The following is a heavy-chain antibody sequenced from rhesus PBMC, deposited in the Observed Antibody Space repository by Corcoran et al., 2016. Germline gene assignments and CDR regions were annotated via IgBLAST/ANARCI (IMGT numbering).Heavy chain of an antibody. CDR2: IGGSSGST. CDR1: GGPISGYY. J-gene: IGHJ4*01. Sequence: QVQLQESGPGLVKPSETLSLTCAVSGGPISGYYWNWIRQYPGKGLGGIVYIGGSSGSTYYYPSLKGRVTISTDTSKNQFSLKLTSVTAADMAVYYCAPSRGSAFDYWGQGVLVTVSS. CDR3: APSRGSAFDY. V-gene: IGHV4-165*02. D-gene: IGHD3-34*01.